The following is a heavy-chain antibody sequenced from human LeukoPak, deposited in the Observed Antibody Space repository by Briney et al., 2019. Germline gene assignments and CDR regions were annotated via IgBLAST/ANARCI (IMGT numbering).Heavy chain of an antibody. J-gene: IGHJ6*04. CDR3: AKYSGYDGPYYYYGMDV. D-gene: IGHD5-12*01. V-gene: IGHV3-30*18. CDR2: ISYDGSNK. CDR1: GFTFSSYG. Sequence: GRSLRLSCAASGFTFSSYGMHWVRQAPGKGLEWVAVISYDGSNKYYADSVKGRFTISRDNSKNTLYLQMNSLRAEDTAVYYCAKYSGYDGPYYYYGMDVWGKGTTVTVSS.